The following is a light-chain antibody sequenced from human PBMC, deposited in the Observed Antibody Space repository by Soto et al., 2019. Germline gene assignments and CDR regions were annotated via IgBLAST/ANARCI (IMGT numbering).Light chain of an antibody. CDR1: QTIRGDF. J-gene: IGKJ4*01. Sequence: EIVLTQSPGTLSLSPGERATLSCRASQTIRGDFLAWYQQRPGQSPRLLISAASNRATGIPDRSSASGSGTDFTLTIRRLETEDFAVYYCQQYGTSPLTFGGGTKVDIK. CDR3: QQYGTSPLT. V-gene: IGKV3-20*01. CDR2: AAS.